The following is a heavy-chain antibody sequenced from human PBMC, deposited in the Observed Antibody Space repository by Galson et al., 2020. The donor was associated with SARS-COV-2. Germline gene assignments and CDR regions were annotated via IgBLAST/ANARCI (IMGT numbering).Heavy chain of an antibody. CDR2: ISYDGNKK. D-gene: IGHD1-26*01. J-gene: IGHJ4*02. V-gene: IGHV3-30-3*01. CDR1: GFSFSSYG. Sequence: GGSLRLSCAGSGFSFSSYGMNWVRQAPGKGLEWVAVISYDGNKKYYVDSVKGRFTISRDNSKNTVYLQMNSLRTEDTAVYYCARDISGESSYFDYWGQGTLVTVSS. CDR3: ARDISGESSYFDY.